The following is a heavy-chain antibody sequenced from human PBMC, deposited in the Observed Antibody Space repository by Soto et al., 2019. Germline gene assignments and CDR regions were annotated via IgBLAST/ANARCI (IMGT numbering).Heavy chain of an antibody. J-gene: IGHJ5*02. V-gene: IGHV6-1*01. CDR2: TRYTPKWSY. CDR1: GDSVSSPSAT. D-gene: IGHD3-9*01. Sequence: PLQSLSLNCAISGDSVSSPSATWEWIRQSPSIGLECLGRTRYTPKWSYEYALSVKGRITISPETSKNHFYLQLDSVAPEDTAVYYCFRVDWHXAGSWGQGNLLTVXS. CDR3: FRVDWHXAGS.